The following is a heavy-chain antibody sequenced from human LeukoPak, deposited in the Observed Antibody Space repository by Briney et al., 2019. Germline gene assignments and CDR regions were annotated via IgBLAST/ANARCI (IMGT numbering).Heavy chain of an antibody. D-gene: IGHD6-19*01. V-gene: IGHV4-59*01. CDR2: IYYSGST. CDR1: GGSISSYY. CDR3: AKTSGWYYFDY. J-gene: IGHJ4*02. Sequence: SETLSLTCTVSGGSISSYYWSWIRQPPGKGLEWIGYIYYSGSTNYNPSLKSRVTISVDTSKNQFSLKLSSVTAADTAVYYCAKTSGWYYFDYWGQGTLVTVSS.